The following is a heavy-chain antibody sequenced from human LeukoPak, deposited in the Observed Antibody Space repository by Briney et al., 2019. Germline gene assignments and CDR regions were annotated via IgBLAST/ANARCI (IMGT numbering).Heavy chain of an antibody. D-gene: IGHD2-21*01. Sequence: PGGSLTLSCALSGLTLKNAWMRWVRHAPGRGRVWGGHNKSRNDGGTTDYAAPVKARFTISRDDSKNTLYLQMNSLKTEDTAVYYCIPMWAFDIWGQGTMVTVS. J-gene: IGHJ3*02. CDR3: IPMWAFDI. CDR2: NKSRNDGGTT. V-gene: IGHV3-15*01. CDR1: GLTLKNAW.